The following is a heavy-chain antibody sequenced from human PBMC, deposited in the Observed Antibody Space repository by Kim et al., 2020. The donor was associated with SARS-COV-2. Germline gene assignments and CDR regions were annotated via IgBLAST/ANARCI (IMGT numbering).Heavy chain of an antibody. CDR1: GFTFSSYG. CDR2: ISYDGSNK. J-gene: IGHJ1*01. CDR3: ARDSSSGYYWGGIFQH. Sequence: GGSLRLSCAASGFTFSSYGMHWVRQAPGKGLEWVAVISYDGSNKYYADSVKGRFTISRDNSKNTLYLQMNSLRAEDTAVYYCARDSSSGYYWGGIFQHWGQGTLVAVSS. V-gene: IGHV3-33*05. D-gene: IGHD3-22*01.